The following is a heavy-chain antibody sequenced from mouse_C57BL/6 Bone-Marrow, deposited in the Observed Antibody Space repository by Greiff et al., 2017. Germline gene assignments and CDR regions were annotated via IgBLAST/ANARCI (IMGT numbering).Heavy chain of an antibody. CDR2: IWRGGST. Sequence: VKVVESGPGLVQPSQSLSITCTVSGFSLTSYGVHWVRQSPGKGLEWLGVIWRGGSTDYNAAFMSRLSITKDNSKSQVFFKMNSLQADDTAIYYCAKNYQLGRGYYFDYWGQGTTLTVSS. J-gene: IGHJ2*01. D-gene: IGHD4-1*02. V-gene: IGHV2-5*01. CDR3: AKNYQLGRGYYFDY. CDR1: GFSLTSYG.